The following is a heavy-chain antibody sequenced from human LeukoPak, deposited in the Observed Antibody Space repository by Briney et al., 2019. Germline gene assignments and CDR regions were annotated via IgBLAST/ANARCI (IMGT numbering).Heavy chain of an antibody. V-gene: IGHV3-23*01. D-gene: IGHD6-6*01. CDR1: GFTFSSYA. CDR3: AKDLWRYSSSSGYYYYYYMDV. Sequence: GGSLRLSCAASGFTFSSYAMSWVRQAPGKGLEWVSAISGSGGSTYYADSVKGRFTISRDNSKNTLYLQMNSLRAEDTAVYYCAKDLWRYSSSSGYYYYYYMDVWGKGTTVTVSS. CDR2: ISGSGGST. J-gene: IGHJ6*03.